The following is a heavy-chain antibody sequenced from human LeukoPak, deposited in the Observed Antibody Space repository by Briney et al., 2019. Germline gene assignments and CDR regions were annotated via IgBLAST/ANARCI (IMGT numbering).Heavy chain of an antibody. CDR1: GGSISSSGYY. V-gene: IGHV4-39*01. CDR2: IYYSGST. CDR3: AGHEYSGSYYGLSWFDP. Sequence: PSETLSLTCTVSGGSISSSGYYWGWIRQPPGKGLEWIASIYYSGSTYYNPSLKSRVTISVETSKNQLSLKLSSLTAADTAVYYCAGHEYSGSYYGLSWFDPWGQGTLVTVSS. J-gene: IGHJ5*02. D-gene: IGHD1-26*01.